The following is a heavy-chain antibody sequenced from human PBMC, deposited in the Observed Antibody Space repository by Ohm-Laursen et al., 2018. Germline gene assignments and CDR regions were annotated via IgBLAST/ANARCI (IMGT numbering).Heavy chain of an antibody. D-gene: IGHD1-14*01. CDR3: ARQPDYNWFDP. Sequence: LRLSCTAPGFTFSDYYMSWIRQPPGKGLEWIGSIYYSGSTYYNPSLKSRVTISVDTSKNQFSLKLSSVTAADTAVYYRARQPDYNWFDPWGQGTLVTVSS. V-gene: IGHV4-39*01. CDR1: GFTFSDYY. CDR2: IYYSGST. J-gene: IGHJ5*02.